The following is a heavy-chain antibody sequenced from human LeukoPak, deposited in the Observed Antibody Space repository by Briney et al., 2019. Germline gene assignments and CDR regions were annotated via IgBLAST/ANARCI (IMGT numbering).Heavy chain of an antibody. CDR2: ISYDGSDK. J-gene: IGHJ4*02. CDR1: GFTFSSYG. CDR3: ASGDSSGSFIDY. V-gene: IGHV3-30*03. Sequence: AGGSLRLSCAASGFTFSSYGMHWVRQALGKGLEWVAVISYDGSDKYYADSVKGRFTISRDNSKNTLHLQMNSLRAEDTAVYYCASGDSSGSFIDYWGQGTLVTVSS. D-gene: IGHD6-19*01.